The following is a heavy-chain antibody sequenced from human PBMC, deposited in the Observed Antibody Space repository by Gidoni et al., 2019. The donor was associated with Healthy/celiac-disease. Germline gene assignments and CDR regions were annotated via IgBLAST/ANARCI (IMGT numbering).Heavy chain of an antibody. CDR3: ASADPSTDYFDY. Sequence: QVQLQESGPGLVKPSQTLSLTCTVSGGSISSGSYYWSWIRQPAGKGLEWIGRIYTSGSTNYNPSLKSRVTISVDTSKNQFSLKLSSVTAADTAVYYCASADPSTDYFDYWGQGTLVTVSS. V-gene: IGHV4-61*02. CDR2: IYTSGST. D-gene: IGHD4-17*01. J-gene: IGHJ4*02. CDR1: GGSISSGSYY.